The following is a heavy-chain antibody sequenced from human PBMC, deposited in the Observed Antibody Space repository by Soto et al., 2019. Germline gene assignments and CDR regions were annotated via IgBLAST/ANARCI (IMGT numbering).Heavy chain of an antibody. CDR2: IYYSGST. D-gene: IGHD6-13*01. V-gene: IGHV4-31*03. CDR3: ARDTLRRWYQRYYYYGMDV. J-gene: IGHJ6*02. CDR1: GGSISSGGYY. Sequence: PSETLSLTCTVSGGSISSGGYYWSWIRQHPGKGLEWIGYIYYSGSTYYNPSLKSRVTISVDTSKNRFSLKLSSVTAADTAVYYCARDTLRRWYQRYYYYGMDVWGQGTTVTVSS.